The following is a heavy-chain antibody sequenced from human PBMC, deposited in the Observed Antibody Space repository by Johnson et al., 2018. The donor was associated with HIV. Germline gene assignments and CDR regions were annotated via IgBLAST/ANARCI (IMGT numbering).Heavy chain of an antibody. Sequence: VQVVESGGGVVQPGRSLRLSCAASGFTFSSYGMTWVRQGPGKGLEWVSVLNSGGGTYFADSVTGRFTISRDNAKNSLYLQMNSLRAEDTAVYYCARRFGAAFDIWGQGTMVTVSS. J-gene: IGHJ3*02. V-gene: IGHV3-66*01. CDR3: ARRFGAAFDI. D-gene: IGHD3-16*01. CDR1: GFTFSSYG. CDR2: LNSGGGT.